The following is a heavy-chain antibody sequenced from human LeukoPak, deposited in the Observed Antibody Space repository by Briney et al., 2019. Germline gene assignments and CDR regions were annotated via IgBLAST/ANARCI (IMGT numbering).Heavy chain of an antibody. CDR3: ARDQRLYYDSSGYYDY. J-gene: IGHJ4*02. Sequence: PGGSLRLSCAASGFTFSDYWMHWVRQAPGKGPGWVSRIDTDGSGTRYADSVKGRFTISRDNAKNTLYLQMSSLRAEDTAVYYCARDQRLYYDSSGYYDYWGQGTLVTVSS. D-gene: IGHD3-22*01. CDR1: GFTFSDYW. CDR2: IDTDGSGT. V-gene: IGHV3-74*01.